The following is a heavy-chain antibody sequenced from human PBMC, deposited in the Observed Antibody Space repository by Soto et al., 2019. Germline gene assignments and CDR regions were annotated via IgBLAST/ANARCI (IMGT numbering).Heavy chain of an antibody. V-gene: IGHV1-2*02. CDR1: GYTFTGYY. D-gene: IGHD5-18*01. Sequence: ASGKVSCKASGYTFTGYYMHWVRQAPGQGLEWMGWINPNSGGTNYAQKFQGRVTMTRDTSISTAYMELSRLRSDDTAVYYCARRSGYSYGYCMDVWGQGTTVTVSS. CDR3: ARRSGYSYGYCMDV. J-gene: IGHJ6*02. CDR2: INPNSGGT.